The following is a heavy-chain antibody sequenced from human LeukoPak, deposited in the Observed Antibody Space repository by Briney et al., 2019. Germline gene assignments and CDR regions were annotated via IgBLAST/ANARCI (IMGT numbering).Heavy chain of an antibody. V-gene: IGHV3-33*06. D-gene: IGHD1-26*01. J-gene: IGHJ4*02. CDR3: AKEPYSGSYFDY. CDR2: IWYDGSNK. CDR1: GFTFSSYG. Sequence: GRSLRLSCAASGFTFSSYGMHWVRQAPGKGLEWVAVIWYDGSNKYYADSVKGRFTISRDNSKNTLYLQMNSLRADDTAVYYCAKEPYSGSYFDYWGQGNLVTVSS.